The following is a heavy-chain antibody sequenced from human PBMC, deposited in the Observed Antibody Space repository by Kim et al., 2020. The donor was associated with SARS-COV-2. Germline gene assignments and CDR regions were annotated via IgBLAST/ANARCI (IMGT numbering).Heavy chain of an antibody. V-gene: IGHV3-23*01. CDR3: AKMVIMDGYNYFYYYAMDV. CDR1: GFTFYTYA. D-gene: IGHD2-21*01. J-gene: IGHJ6*02. CDR2: ISGGALNK. Sequence: GGSLRLSCVASGFTFYTYAMSWVRQAPGKGLEWVSVISGGALNKFYADSVGGRFTISRDNSKDTLYLQMNSLRDEDTALYYCAKMVIMDGYNYFYYYAMDVWGQGTTVTVSS.